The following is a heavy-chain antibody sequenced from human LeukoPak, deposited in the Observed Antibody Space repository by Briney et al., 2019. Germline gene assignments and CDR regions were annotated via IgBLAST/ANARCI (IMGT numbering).Heavy chain of an antibody. CDR1: GGSFSGYY. CDR3: ARDRGVRGVIRDY. V-gene: IGHV4-34*01. Sequence: SETLSLTCAVYGGSFSGYYWSWIRQPPGKGLEWIGEINHSGSTNYNPSLKSRVTISVDTSKNQFSLKLSSVTAADTAVYYCARDRGVRGVIRDYWGQGTLVTVSS. J-gene: IGHJ4*02. CDR2: INHSGST. D-gene: IGHD3-10*01.